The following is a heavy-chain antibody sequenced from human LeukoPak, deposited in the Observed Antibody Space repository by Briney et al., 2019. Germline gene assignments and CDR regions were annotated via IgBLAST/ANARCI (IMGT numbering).Heavy chain of an antibody. CDR3: ARKTVVRSYFDY. CDR1: GFTFSSYW. CDR2: IKQDGSDK. V-gene: IGHV3-7*03. J-gene: IGHJ4*02. Sequence: GGPLRLSCAASGFTFSSYWMSWVRQAPGKGLEWVANIKQDGSDKYYVDSVKGRFTISRDNAKNSLYLQINSLRAEDTAVYYCARKTVVRSYFDYWGQGTPVTVSS. D-gene: IGHD4-23*01.